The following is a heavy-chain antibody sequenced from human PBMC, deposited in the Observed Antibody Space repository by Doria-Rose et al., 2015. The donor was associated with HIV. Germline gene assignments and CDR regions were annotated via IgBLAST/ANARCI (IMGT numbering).Heavy chain of an antibody. CDR1: GVSLSSPGMG. J-gene: IGHJ4*02. CDR3: ARIKSSRWYHKYYFDF. CDR2: IFSDDER. V-gene: IGHV2-26*01. Sequence: QITLKECGPVLVKPTETLTLTCTVSGVSLSSPGMGVSWIRQPPGKALEWLANIFSDDERSYKTSLKSRLTISRGTCKSQVVLTMTDRDPVDTATYYCARIKSSRWYHKYYFDFWGQGTLVIVSA. D-gene: IGHD6-13*01.